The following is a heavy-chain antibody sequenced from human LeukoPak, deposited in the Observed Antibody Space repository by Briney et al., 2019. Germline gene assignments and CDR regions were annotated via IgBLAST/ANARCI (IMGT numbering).Heavy chain of an antibody. CDR1: GFTVNYW. Sequence: PGGSLRLSCAASGFTVNYWMSWARQAPGKGLEWVATMTYDGSDEYYLDSVKGRFTISRDSAKNSIYLQMNSLRVEDTSTYYCAKGDLENWGQGTLVTVSS. CDR2: MTYDGSDE. V-gene: IGHV3-7*01. J-gene: IGHJ4*02. CDR3: AKGDLEN.